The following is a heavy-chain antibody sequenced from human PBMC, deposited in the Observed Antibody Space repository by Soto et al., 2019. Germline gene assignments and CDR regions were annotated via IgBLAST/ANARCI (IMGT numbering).Heavy chain of an antibody. J-gene: IGHJ4*02. CDR3: ARDGGRHSGGMDY. V-gene: IGHV1-69*01. Sequence: QVQLVQSGAGVKKPGSSVKVSCKASGGTFSSYYINWVRQATGQGLEWMGEIIPLFGTANYAQKFQGRVTITADESTSTADMELSSLKSEDTAVYYCARDGGRHSGGMDYWGQGNLVTVSS. CDR1: GGTFSSYY. D-gene: IGHD1-26*01. CDR2: IIPLFGTA.